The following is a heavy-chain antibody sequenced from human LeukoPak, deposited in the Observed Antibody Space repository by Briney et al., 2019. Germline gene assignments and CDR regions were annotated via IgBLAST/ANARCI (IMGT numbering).Heavy chain of an antibody. J-gene: IGHJ6*03. CDR3: AKAGGGSTSYGTWGIYMDV. D-gene: IGHD2-2*01. CDR1: GFTFDDYA. V-gene: IGHV3-9*01. CDR2: ISWNSGSI. Sequence: PGGSLRLSCAASGFTFDDYAMHWVRQAPGKGLEWVSGISWNSGSIGYADSVKGRFAISRDNAKNSLYLQMNSLRAEDTALYYCAKAGGGSTSYGTWGIYMDVWGKGTTVTVSS.